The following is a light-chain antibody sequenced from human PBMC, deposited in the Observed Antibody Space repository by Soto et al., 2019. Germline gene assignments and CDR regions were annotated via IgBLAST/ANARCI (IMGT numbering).Light chain of an antibody. J-gene: IGKJ3*01. V-gene: IGKV3-11*01. CDR1: QSVSSY. CDR3: QERSNWPL. Sequence: EIVLTQSPATLSLSPGXRATLSCRASQSVSSYLAWYQQKPGQAPRLLIYDASNRATGIPARFSGSGSGTDLTLTIPRLEPEDFAVYYCQERSNWPLFGPGTKVDIK. CDR2: DAS.